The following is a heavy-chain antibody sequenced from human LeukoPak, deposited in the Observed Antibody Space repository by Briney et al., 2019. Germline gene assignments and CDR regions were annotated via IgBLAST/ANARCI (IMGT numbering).Heavy chain of an antibody. CDR2: IYYSGST. Sequence: SETLSLTCTVSGGSISSSSYYWGWIRQPPGKGLEWIGSIYYSGSTYYNPSLKSRVTISVDTSKNQFSLKLSSVTAADTAVYYCASTILGYSSSWGQGTLVTVSS. V-gene: IGHV4-39*07. J-gene: IGHJ4*02. CDR3: ASTILGYSSS. D-gene: IGHD6-13*01. CDR1: GGSISSSSYY.